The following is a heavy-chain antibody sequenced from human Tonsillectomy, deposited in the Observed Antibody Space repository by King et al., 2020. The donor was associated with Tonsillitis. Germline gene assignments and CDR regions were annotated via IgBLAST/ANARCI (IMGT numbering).Heavy chain of an antibody. CDR2: IYWNDDK. CDR3: AHSSGQASSYDFWSGYCIDWFDP. D-gene: IGHD3-3*01. V-gene: IGHV2-5*01. Sequence: TLKESGPTLVKPTQTLTLTCTFSGFSLSTSGVGVGWIRQPPGKALEWLALIYWNDDKRYSPSLKSRLTITKDTSKNPVFLTMTNMDPVDTATYYRAHSSGQASSYDFWSGYCIDWFDPWGQGTLVTVSS. J-gene: IGHJ5*02. CDR1: GFSLSTSGVG.